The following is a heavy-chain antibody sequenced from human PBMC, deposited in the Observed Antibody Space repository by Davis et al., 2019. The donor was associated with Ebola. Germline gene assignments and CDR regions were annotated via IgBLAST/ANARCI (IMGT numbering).Heavy chain of an antibody. J-gene: IGHJ5*02. D-gene: IGHD5-12*01. CDR1: RFSFSSYP. V-gene: IGHV3-64*01. CDR3: ARGALVATIKYNWFDP. CDR2: ISSNGGST. Sequence: GGSLRLSCAASRFSFSSYPMHWVRQAPGKGLEYVSAISSNGGSTYYANSVKGRFTISRDNSKNTLYLQMGSLRAEDMAVYYCARGALVATIKYNWFDPWGQGTLVTVSS.